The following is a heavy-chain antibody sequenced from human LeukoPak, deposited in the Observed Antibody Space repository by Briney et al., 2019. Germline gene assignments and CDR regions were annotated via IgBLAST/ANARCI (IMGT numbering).Heavy chain of an antibody. Sequence: GGSLRLSCAASGFTFSSYGMHWVCQAPGKGLEWVSYISSSGSTIYYADSVKGRFTISRDNAKNSLYLQMNSLRAEDTAVYYCARDTSDYDFTLSIDYWGQGTLVTVSS. CDR2: ISSSGSTI. J-gene: IGHJ4*02. CDR3: ARDTSDYDFTLSIDY. CDR1: GFTFSSYG. D-gene: IGHD5-12*01. V-gene: IGHV3-48*04.